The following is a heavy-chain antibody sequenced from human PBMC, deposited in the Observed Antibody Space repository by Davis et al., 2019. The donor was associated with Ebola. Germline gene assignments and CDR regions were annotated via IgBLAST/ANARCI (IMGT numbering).Heavy chain of an antibody. CDR2: ISSSSSYI. V-gene: IGHV3-21*01. Sequence: PWGSLRLSCAASGFTFSSYSMNWVRQAPGKGLEWVSSISSSSSYIYYADSVKGRFTISRDNAKNSLYLQMNSLRAEDTAVYYCARDVDRNSYGMDVWGQGTTVTVSS. CDR3: ARDVDRNSYGMDV. J-gene: IGHJ6*02. CDR1: GFTFSSYS. D-gene: IGHD5-12*01.